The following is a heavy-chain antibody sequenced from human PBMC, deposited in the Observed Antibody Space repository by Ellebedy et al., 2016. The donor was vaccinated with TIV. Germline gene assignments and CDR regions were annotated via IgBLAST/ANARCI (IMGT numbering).Heavy chain of an antibody. CDR2: ITGDGGST. J-gene: IGHJ4*02. V-gene: IGHV3-64D*06. D-gene: IGHD6-19*01. CDR1: GFTFTIYA. CDR3: SGAYSSGTSDY. Sequence: GESLKISCSASGFTFTIYAMHWVRQAPGKGLEYVSAITGDGGSTYYADSVKGRFTISRDNSKHTLYLQMSSLRAEDTAVYYCSGAYSSGTSDYWGQGTLVTVSS.